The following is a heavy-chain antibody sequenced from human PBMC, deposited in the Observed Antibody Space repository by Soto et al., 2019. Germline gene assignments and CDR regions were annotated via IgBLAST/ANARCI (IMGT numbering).Heavy chain of an antibody. D-gene: IGHD5-18*01. V-gene: IGHV4-34*01. Sequence: SETLSLTCAVYGGSFSGYYWSWIRQPPGKGLEWIGEINHSGSTNYNPSLKSRVTISVDTSKNQFSLKLSSVTAADTAVYYCARGGGVQLWPHYYYYYGMDVWGQGPRSPSP. CDR2: INHSGST. CDR3: ARGGGVQLWPHYYYYYGMDV. J-gene: IGHJ6*02. CDR1: GGSFSGYY.